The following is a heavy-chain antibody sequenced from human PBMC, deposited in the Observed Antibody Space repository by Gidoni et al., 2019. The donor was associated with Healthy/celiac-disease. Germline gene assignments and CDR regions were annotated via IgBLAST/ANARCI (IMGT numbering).Heavy chain of an antibody. D-gene: IGHD3-10*01. Sequence: QVQLQESGPGLVKPSATLSLTCAVSGSSITSGYYWGWIRQPPGKGLEWIGSIYHSGSTYYNPSLKSRVTISVDTSKNQFSLKLSAVTAADTAVYYCARGSGGEGGPRSVDMDVWGQGTTVTVSS. V-gene: IGHV4-38-2*01. J-gene: IGHJ6*02. CDR2: IYHSGST. CDR1: GSSITSGYY. CDR3: ARGSGGEGGPRSVDMDV.